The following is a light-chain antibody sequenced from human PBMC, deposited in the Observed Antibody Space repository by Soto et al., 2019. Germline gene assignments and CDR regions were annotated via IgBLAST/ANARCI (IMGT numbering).Light chain of an antibody. J-gene: IGKJ5*01. CDR3: QQYGSSPIT. Sequence: EIVMTQSPATLSVSPGARAPLSCRASQSVSSNLAWYQQNPGQAPRLLIYGASSRATGIPDRISGSGSGTDFTLTISRLEPEDFAVYYCQQYGSSPITFGQGTRLEIK. CDR2: GAS. V-gene: IGKV3-20*01. CDR1: QSVSSN.